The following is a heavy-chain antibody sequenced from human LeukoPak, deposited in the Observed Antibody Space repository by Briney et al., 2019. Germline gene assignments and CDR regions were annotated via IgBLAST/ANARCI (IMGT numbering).Heavy chain of an antibody. CDR3: ARVSIVGATHYFDY. CDR1: VGSLTIYY. J-gene: IGHJ4*02. CDR2: IYTMVST. V-gene: IGHV4-4*07. D-gene: IGHD1-26*01. Sequence: SETLSLTWIVSVGSLTIYYGSWVRPPAGEGRGWVGRIYTMVSTNYNPSLKSRLTMSVDTSKNQFSLKLSSVTAADTAVYYCARVSIVGATHYFDYWGQGTLVTVSS.